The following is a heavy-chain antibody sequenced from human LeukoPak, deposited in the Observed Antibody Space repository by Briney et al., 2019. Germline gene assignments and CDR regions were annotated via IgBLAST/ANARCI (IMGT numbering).Heavy chain of an antibody. CDR1: GYNFTNYW. CDR3: ARRYCSSTTCYAGSDY. D-gene: IGHD2-2*01. V-gene: IGHV5-51*01. J-gene: IGHJ4*02. Sequence: ESLKISCKGSGYNFTNYWIAWVRQMPGKGLEWMGIIYPGDSDTRYSPSFQGQVTISADKSISTAYLQWSSLKASDTAMYYCARRYCSSTTCYAGSDYWGQGTLVTVSS. CDR2: IYPGDSDT.